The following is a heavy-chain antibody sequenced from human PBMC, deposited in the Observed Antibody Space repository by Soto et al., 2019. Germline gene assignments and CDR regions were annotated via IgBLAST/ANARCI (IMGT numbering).Heavy chain of an antibody. V-gene: IGHV5-51*01. CDR3: ARHGQGYCSGGSCLYNWFDP. CDR2: IYPGDSDT. Sequence: GESLKISCKGSGYSFTSYWIGWVRQMPGKGLECMGIIYPGDSDTRYSPSFQGQVTISADKSISTAYLQWSSLKASDTAMYYCARHGQGYCSGGSCLYNWFDPWGQGTLVTVSS. J-gene: IGHJ5*02. D-gene: IGHD2-15*01. CDR1: GYSFTSYW.